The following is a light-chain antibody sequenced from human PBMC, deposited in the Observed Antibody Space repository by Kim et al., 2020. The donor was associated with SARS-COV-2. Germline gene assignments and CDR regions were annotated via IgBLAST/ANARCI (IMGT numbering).Light chain of an antibody. Sequence: DIQMTQSPSSLSASVGDRVTITCQASQDISNYLNWYQQKPGKAPKLLIYVASTLETGVPSRFTGSGSGTDFTFTITSLQPEDIATFYFQQYDNLPLTFGGGTKVDIK. V-gene: IGKV1-33*01. CDR1: QDISNY. CDR3: QQYDNLPLT. J-gene: IGKJ4*01. CDR2: VAS.